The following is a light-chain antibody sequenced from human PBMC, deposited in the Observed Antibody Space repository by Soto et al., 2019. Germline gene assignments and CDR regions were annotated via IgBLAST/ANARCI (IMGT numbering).Light chain of an antibody. V-gene: IGLV2-23*02. CDR2: EVS. CDR1: SSDVGSYKL. Sequence: QSALTQPASVSGSPGQSITISCTGTSSDVGSYKLVSWYQQHPGKAPKLMISEVSKRPSGISDRFSSSKSGSTASLTICGLQAEDEADYYCCSYAGTSTHTVFGGGTQLTVL. CDR3: CSYAGTSTHTV. J-gene: IGLJ7*01.